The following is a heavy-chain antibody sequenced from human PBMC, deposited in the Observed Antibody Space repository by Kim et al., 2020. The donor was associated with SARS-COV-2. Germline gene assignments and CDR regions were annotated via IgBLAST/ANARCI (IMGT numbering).Heavy chain of an antibody. Sequence: AAPVKGRFTISREDSKNTLYLQMNSLKTEDTAVYYCTTDCGGNSGGAFDIWGQGTMVTVSS. J-gene: IGHJ3*02. D-gene: IGHD2-21*02. V-gene: IGHV3-15*01. CDR3: TTDCGGNSGGAFDI.